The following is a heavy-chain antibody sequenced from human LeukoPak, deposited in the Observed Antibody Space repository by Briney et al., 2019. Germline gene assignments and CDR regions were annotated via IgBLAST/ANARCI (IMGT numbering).Heavy chain of an antibody. CDR1: GFTFSSYA. CDR2: ISSSSSYI. Sequence: GGSLRLSCAASGFTFSSYAMNWVRQAPGKGLEWVSSISSSSSYIYYADSVKGRFTISRDNAKNSLYLQMNSLRAEDTAVYYCARDPRTITMVRGVPPDLDYWGQGTLVTVSS. D-gene: IGHD3-10*01. V-gene: IGHV3-21*01. CDR3: ARDPRTITMVRGVPPDLDY. J-gene: IGHJ4*02.